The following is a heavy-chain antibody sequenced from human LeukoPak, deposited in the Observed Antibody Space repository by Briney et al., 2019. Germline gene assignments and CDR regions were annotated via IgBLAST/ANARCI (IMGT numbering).Heavy chain of an antibody. CDR3: ARAGTAWGLRSYFDC. V-gene: IGHV3-48*03. D-gene: IGHD7-27*01. CDR1: GFTFSTYV. J-gene: IGHJ4*02. Sequence: GSLRLSCAPSGFTFSTYVMNWVRQAPGKGLEKVSYISSGGNTYYADSVTGRFTISRDNAKNSLYPQMNSLRAEDTAVYYCARAGTAWGLRSYFDCWGQGTLVTVSS. CDR2: ISSGGNT.